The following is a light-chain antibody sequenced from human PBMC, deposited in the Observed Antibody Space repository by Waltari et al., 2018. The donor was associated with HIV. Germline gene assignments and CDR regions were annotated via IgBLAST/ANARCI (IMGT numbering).Light chain of an antibody. CDR3: QHYNYFPWT. CDR1: HSVRSS. J-gene: IGKJ1*01. Sequence: DIQMSQSPSTLSASVGDRVSITCRASHSVRSSLAWYQQTPGKAPKLLIYRASILESGVPSRFSGSGSGTEFTLTISSLQPAAFATYCCQHYNYFPWTFGQVTQVDIK. V-gene: IGKV1-5*03. CDR2: RAS.